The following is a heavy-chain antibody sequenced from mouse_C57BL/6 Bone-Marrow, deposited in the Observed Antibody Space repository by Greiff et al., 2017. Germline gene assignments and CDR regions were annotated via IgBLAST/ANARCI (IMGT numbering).Heavy chain of an antibody. J-gene: IGHJ3*01. D-gene: IGHD4-1*01. CDR2: ISNGGGST. CDR3: ARPLTGPAWFAY. Sequence: EVMLVESGGGLVQPGGSLKLSCAASGFTFSDYYMYWVRQTPEKRLEWVAYISNGGGSTYYPDTVKGRFTISRDNAKNTLYLQMSRLKSEDTAMYYCARPLTGPAWFAYWGQGTLVTVSA. CDR1: GFTFSDYY. V-gene: IGHV5-12*01.